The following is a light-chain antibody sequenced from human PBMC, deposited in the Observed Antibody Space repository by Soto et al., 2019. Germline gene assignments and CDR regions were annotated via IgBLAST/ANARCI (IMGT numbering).Light chain of an antibody. Sequence: DLQRTQSPSSMSASVGDRVTITCRASKSINNYLSWYQQKPGKAPNLLIFGASTLQSGVPSRFSGSGTGTDFTLTISNLQPDDFSTYYDQQYNSDTVGQGTKVDIK. CDR1: KSINNY. V-gene: IGKV1-39*01. J-gene: IGKJ1*01. CDR2: GAS. CDR3: QQYNSDT.